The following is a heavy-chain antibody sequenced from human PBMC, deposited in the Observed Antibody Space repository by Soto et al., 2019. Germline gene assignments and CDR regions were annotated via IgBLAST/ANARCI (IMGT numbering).Heavy chain of an antibody. Sequence: GVSLRLSCSPAAFTFSSYAMSWVRQAPGKGLEWVSAISGGGGSTYYADSVKGRFTISRDNSKNTLYLQMNSLRAEDTAVYYCAKPPRTMVRRVIQDWFDPWGQGTLVTVSS. CDR1: AFTFSSYA. J-gene: IGHJ5*02. CDR3: AKPPRTMVRRVIQDWFDP. V-gene: IGHV3-23*01. CDR2: ISGGGGST. D-gene: IGHD3-10*01.